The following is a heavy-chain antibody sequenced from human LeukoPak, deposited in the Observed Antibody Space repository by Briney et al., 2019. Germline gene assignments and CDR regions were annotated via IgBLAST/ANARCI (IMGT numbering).Heavy chain of an antibody. V-gene: IGHV4-30-4*01. CDR3: ARLVGYYSRGSCYHFDY. CDR2: IYYSGTT. D-gene: IGHD2-15*01. J-gene: IGHJ4*02. Sequence: PSETLSLTCTVSGGSISSGDDYWSWIRQPPGKGLEWIGYIYYSGTTYYNPSLKSRASISVDTSKKQFSLKRGSVTAPETALYFCARLVGYYSRGSCYHFDYWGQGSLVTVSS. CDR1: GGSISSGDDY.